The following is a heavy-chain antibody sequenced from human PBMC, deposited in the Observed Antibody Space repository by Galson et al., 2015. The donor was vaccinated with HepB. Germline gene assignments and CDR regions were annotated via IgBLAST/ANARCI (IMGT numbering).Heavy chain of an antibody. J-gene: IGHJ4*02. V-gene: IGHV3-23*01. CDR1: GFTFSYYA. CDR3: AKVFPEKTDGWYRQALYYFDS. D-gene: IGHD6-19*01. CDR2: ITPSGDNT. Sequence: YLRLTCAASGFTFSYYAMAWVRQAPGKGLEWISAITPSGDNTYSADSKTCRFFISRDNSQNTLFLQMNSLRADDTAIYFCAKVFPEKTDGWYRQALYYFDSWGQGTRVTVSS.